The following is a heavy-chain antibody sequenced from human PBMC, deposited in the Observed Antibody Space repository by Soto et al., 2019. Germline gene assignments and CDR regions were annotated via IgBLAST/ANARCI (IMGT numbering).Heavy chain of an antibody. CDR1: GGTFSSYT. CDR2: IIPILGIA. Sequence: SVKVSCKASGGTFSSYTISWVRQAPGQGLEWMGRIIPILGIANYAQKFQGRVTITADKSTSTAYMELSSLRSEDTTVYYCARDKSGLRYFDWLLPEGFDPWGQGTLVTVSS. V-gene: IGHV1-69*04. CDR3: ARDKSGLRYFDWLLPEGFDP. J-gene: IGHJ5*02. D-gene: IGHD3-9*01.